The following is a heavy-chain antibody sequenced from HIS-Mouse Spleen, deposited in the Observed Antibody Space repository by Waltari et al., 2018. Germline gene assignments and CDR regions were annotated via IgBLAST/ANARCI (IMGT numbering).Heavy chain of an antibody. J-gene: IGHJ4*02. CDR3: ARGRSPATVTIGYYFDY. CDR2: INHSGST. Sequence: QVQLQQWGAGLLKPSETLSLTCAVHGGSFSGSYWRWIRQPPGKGLEWIGDINHSGSTNYNPSLKSRVTISVDTSKNQFSLKLSSVTAADTAVYYCARGRSPATVTIGYYFDYWGQGTLVTVSS. D-gene: IGHD4-17*01. CDR1: GGSFSGSY. V-gene: IGHV4-34*01.